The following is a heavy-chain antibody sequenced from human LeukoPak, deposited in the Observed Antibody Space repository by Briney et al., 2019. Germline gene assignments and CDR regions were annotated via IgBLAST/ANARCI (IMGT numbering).Heavy chain of an antibody. CDR2: IIPIFGTA. CDR3: ASGSMVRGVYYYYMDV. CDR1: GGTFSSYA. V-gene: IGHV1-69*05. J-gene: IGHJ6*03. Sequence: SVTVSCKASGGTFSSYAISWVRQAPGQGLEWMGGIIPIFGTANYAQKFQGRVTITTDESTSTAYMELSSLRSEDTAVYYCASGSMVRGVYYYYMDVWGKGTTVTVSS. D-gene: IGHD3-10*01.